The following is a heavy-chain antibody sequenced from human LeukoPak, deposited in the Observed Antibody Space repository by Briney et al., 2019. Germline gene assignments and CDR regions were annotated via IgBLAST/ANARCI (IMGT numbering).Heavy chain of an antibody. Sequence: PSETLSLTCTVSGGSISSYYWSWLRQPPGKGLVGIGYIYYSGSTNYNPSLKSRVTISVDTSKTQFSLKLSSVTAADTAVYYCARRVDYYYYYYMDVWGRGTTVTVSS. CDR2: IYYSGST. CDR3: ARRVDYYYYYYMDV. V-gene: IGHV4-59*01. J-gene: IGHJ6*03. CDR1: GGSISSYY.